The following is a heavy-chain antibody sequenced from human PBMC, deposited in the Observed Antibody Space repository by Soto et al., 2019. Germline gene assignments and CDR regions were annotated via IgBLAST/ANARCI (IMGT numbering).Heavy chain of an antibody. CDR3: ARRYGSRFVY. D-gene: IGHD5-18*01. J-gene: IGHJ4*02. V-gene: IGHV4-59*08. CDR2: IYYSGST. CDR1: GGSTSSYY. Sequence: QVQLQESGPGLVKPSEALSLTCTVSGGSTSSYYWSWIRQPPGKGLEWLGYIYYSGSTNYTPTPKVGVPIPVVAAKKHCSPKPTSVTATETPVYYSARRYGSRFVYRGQGTLVTVSS.